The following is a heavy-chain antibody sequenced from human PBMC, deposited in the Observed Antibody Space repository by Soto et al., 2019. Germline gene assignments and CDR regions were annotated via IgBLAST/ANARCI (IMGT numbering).Heavy chain of an antibody. CDR1: GFTFHIYP. CDR2: ISRGADDT. D-gene: IGHD6-19*01. Sequence: EVQLLESGGGLVQPGGSLRLSCAASGFTFHIYPMTWVRQPPGKGLEWVSTISRGADDTQYADSVKGRFTLARHDSKKTLYLQLNGLRAEDTAVYYCARRGERWLPEDYRGQGTLVTVSS. J-gene: IGHJ4*02. V-gene: IGHV3-23*01. CDR3: ARRGERWLPEDY.